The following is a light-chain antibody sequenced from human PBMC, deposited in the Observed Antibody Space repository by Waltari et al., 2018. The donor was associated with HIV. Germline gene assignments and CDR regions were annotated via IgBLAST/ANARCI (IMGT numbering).Light chain of an antibody. J-gene: IGLJ3*02. CDR1: SSNIGRNS. V-gene: IGLV1-44*01. CDR3: ATWDDSLDGWL. Sequence: QSVLTQPPSASGTPGQRVTISCSGSSSNIGRNSVSWFQQLPGTAPKLLIYTDDQRTAGVTDRFSGSKYGTSGVLAISGLQSDDEADYYCATWDDSLDGWLFGGGTKLTVL. CDR2: TDD.